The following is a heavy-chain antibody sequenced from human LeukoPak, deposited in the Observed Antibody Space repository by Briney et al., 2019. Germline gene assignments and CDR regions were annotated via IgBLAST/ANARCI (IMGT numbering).Heavy chain of an antibody. CDR3: AKDQCSSTSCYIDY. CDR2: ISGSGGST. V-gene: IGHV3-23*01. J-gene: IGHJ4*02. CDR1: GFTCSSYA. Sequence: GGSLRLSCAASGFTCSSYAMSWLPQAPGKGREWFSAISGSGGSTYYADSVKGRFTISRDNSKNTLYLQMNSLRAEDTAVYYCAKDQCSSTSCYIDYWGQGTGVTVSS. D-gene: IGHD2-2*02.